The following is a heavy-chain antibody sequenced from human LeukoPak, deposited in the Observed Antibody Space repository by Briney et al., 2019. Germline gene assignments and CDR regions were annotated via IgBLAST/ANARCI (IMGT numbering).Heavy chain of an antibody. Sequence: GGSLRLSCAASGFTFSSYDMHWVRQATGKGLEWVSAIGTAGDTYYPGSVKGRFTISRENAKNPLYLQMNSLRAGDTAVYYCARGASVWAYRYMDVWGKGTTVTISS. CDR3: ARGASVWAYRYMDV. J-gene: IGHJ6*03. CDR2: IGTAGDT. D-gene: IGHD3-16*01. CDR1: GFTFSSYD. V-gene: IGHV3-13*01.